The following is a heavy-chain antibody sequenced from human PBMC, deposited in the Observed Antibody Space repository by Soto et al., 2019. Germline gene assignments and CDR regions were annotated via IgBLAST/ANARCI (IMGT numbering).Heavy chain of an antibody. V-gene: IGHV3-30-3*01. CDR3: ARERFYYYGSG. D-gene: IGHD3-10*01. CDR2: ISYDGSNK. CDR1: GFTFSSYA. J-gene: IGHJ4*02. Sequence: PGGSLRLSCAASGFTFSSYAMHWVRQAPGKGLEWVAVISYDGSNKYYADSVKGRFTISRDNSKNTLYLQMNSLRAEDTAVYYCARERFYYYGSGWGQGTLLTVSS.